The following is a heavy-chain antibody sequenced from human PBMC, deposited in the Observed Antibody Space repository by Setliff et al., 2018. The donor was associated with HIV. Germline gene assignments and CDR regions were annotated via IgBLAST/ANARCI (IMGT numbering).Heavy chain of an antibody. Sequence: GGSLRLSCVASEFTFSGHWMSWVRQAPGKGLEWVANIKQDGSEKNYVDFVKGRFTISRDNAKNSLYLQMNSLRAEDTAVYYCARTYYYDASGYYRPFDIWGQGTMVTVSS. CDR1: EFTFSGHW. CDR2: IKQDGSEK. V-gene: IGHV3-7*03. D-gene: IGHD3-22*01. J-gene: IGHJ3*02. CDR3: ARTYYYDASGYYRPFDI.